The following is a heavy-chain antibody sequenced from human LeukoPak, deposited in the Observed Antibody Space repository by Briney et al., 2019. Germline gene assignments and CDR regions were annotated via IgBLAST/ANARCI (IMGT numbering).Heavy chain of an antibody. V-gene: IGHV4-34*01. J-gene: IGHJ4*02. CDR3: ARSRTEWELLGY. CDR2: INHSGST. CDR1: GGSFSGYY. D-gene: IGHD1-26*01. Sequence: SETLSLTCAVYGGSFSGYYWSWIRQPPGKGLEWIGEINHSGSTNYNPSLKSRVTISVDTSKNQFSLKLSSVTAADTAVYYYARSRTEWELLGYWGQGTLVTVSS.